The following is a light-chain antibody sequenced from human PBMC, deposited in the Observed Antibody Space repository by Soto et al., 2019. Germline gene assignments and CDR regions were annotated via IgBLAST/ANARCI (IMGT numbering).Light chain of an antibody. CDR2: AAS. CDR3: QQSSTSPPT. J-gene: IGKJ3*01. CDR1: QSISTY. V-gene: IGKV1-39*01. Sequence: DFKMSQSASTLSASVGDRVTIPCRASQSISTYLHWYPTLPGKAPKLLIYAASSLQSVVQSRCIVIGAWTDCTRNISSLKLEAVATDAGQQSSTSPPTFCPGTKVYIK.